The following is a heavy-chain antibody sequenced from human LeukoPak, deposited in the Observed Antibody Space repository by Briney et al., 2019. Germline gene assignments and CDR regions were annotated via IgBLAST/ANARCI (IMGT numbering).Heavy chain of an antibody. J-gene: IGHJ4*02. CDR3: ARDIWGGRAYPLHN. V-gene: IGHV3-33*01. CDR2: IWFDGSDK. D-gene: IGHD7-27*01. Sequence: PGKSLRLSCAASGFSFSNYDMHWVRQAPGKGLEWVAIIWFDGSDKYYGDSVKGRFTISRDNSKNTLFLQMNSLRVEDTAIYYCARDIWGGRAYPLHNWGQGTLVTVSS. CDR1: GFSFSNYD.